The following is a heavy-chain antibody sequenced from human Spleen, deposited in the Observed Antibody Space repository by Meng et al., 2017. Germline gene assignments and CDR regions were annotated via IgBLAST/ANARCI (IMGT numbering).Heavy chain of an antibody. CDR3: ARDKYCSGGSCYSGYGMDV. V-gene: IGHV3-21*01. Sequence: GESLKISCAASGFTFSSYSMNWVRQAPGKGLEWVSSISSSSSYIYYADSVKGRFTISRDNAMNSLYLQMNSLRAEDTAVYYCARDKYCSGGSCYSGYGMDVWGQGTTVTVSS. J-gene: IGHJ6*02. D-gene: IGHD2-15*01. CDR2: ISSSSSYI. CDR1: GFTFSSYS.